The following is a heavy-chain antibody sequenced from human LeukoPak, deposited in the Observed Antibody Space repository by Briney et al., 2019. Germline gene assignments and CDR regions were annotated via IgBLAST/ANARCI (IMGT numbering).Heavy chain of an antibody. CDR3: AKGDNGDYGSSRYYYYMDV. CDR2: ISGSGNNR. J-gene: IGHJ6*03. CDR1: GFTFSSYA. Sequence: QPGGSLRLSCGASGFTFSSYAMSWVRQAPGKGLEWVSVISGSGNNRYYADSVKGRFTISRDNSKNTLYLQMNSLRAEDTAVYYCAKGDNGDYGSSRYYYYMDVWGKGTTVTVSS. V-gene: IGHV3-23*01. D-gene: IGHD3-10*01.